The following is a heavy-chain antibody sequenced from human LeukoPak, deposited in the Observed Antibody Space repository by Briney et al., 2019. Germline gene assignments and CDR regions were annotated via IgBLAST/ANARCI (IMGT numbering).Heavy chain of an antibody. V-gene: IGHV4-4*07. CDR1: GGSISSYY. D-gene: IGHD3-22*01. CDR2: IETSGST. J-gene: IGHJ3*02. Sequence: SETLSLTCTVSGGSISSYYWSWIRQPAGKGLEWIGRIETSGSTNYNPSLKSRVTMSVDSSKNRFSLKLSSVTAADTAVYYCARDRYYYDSSGSAFDIWGQGTMVTVSS. CDR3: ARDRYYYDSSGSAFDI.